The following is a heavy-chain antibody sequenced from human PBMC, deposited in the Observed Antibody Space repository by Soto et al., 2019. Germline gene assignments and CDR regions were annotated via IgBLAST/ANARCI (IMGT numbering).Heavy chain of an antibody. CDR1: GYTFTSYD. J-gene: IGHJ3*02. CDR2: MNPNSGNT. Sequence: ASVKVSCKASGYTFTSYDINWVRQATGQGLEWMGWMNPNSGNTGYAQKFQGRVTMTRNTSISTAYMELSSLRSEDTAVYYCARGNIVVVPAATYDAFDIWGQGTMVTVSS. V-gene: IGHV1-8*01. CDR3: ARGNIVVVPAATYDAFDI. D-gene: IGHD2-2*01.